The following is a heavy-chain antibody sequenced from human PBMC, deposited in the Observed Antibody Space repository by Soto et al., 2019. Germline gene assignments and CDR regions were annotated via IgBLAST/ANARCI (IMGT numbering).Heavy chain of an antibody. Sequence: PGETMKITFKSSGYSFTSYSIVWVRQMPGKGLEWMGIIYPGDSDTRYSPSFQGQVTISADKSISTAYLQWSSLKASDTAMYYCAIFDYYYSGMDVWGQGTTVTVSS. CDR3: AIFDYYYSGMDV. CDR1: GYSFTSYS. CDR2: IYPGDSDT. V-gene: IGHV5-51*01. J-gene: IGHJ6*02.